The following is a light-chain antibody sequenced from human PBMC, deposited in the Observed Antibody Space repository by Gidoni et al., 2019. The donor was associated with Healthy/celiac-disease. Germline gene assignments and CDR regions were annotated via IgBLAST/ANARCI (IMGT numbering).Light chain of an antibody. J-gene: IGKJ1*01. CDR3: QQYGSSPPWT. CDR1: QSVSSSY. CDR2: GAS. Sequence: SPGERATLSCRASQSVSSSYLAWYQQKPGQAPRLLIYGASSRATGIPDFTLTISRLEPEDFAVYYCQQYGSSPPWTFGQGTKVEIK. V-gene: IGKV3-20*01.